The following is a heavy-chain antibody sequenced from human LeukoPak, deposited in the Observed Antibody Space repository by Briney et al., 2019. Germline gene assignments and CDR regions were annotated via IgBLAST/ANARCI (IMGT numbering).Heavy chain of an antibody. J-gene: IGHJ4*02. Sequence: GGSLRLSCAASGFTFSSYWMSWVRQAPGKGLEWVSYISSSSSTIYYADSLKGRFTISRDNAKNSLYLQMNSLRAEDTAVYYCARDSYSSSWYFSFWGQGTLVTVSS. CDR3: ARDSYSSSWYFSF. D-gene: IGHD6-13*01. CDR1: GFTFSSYW. CDR2: ISSSSSTI. V-gene: IGHV3-48*01.